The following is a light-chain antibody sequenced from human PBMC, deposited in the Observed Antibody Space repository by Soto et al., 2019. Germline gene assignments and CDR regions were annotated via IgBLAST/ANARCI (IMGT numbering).Light chain of an antibody. V-gene: IGKV1-9*01. CDR2: AAY. J-gene: IGKJ5*01. CDR1: QGISSY. CDR3: QQLSSYPIT. Sequence: DIQLTQSPSFLSASVGDRVTITCRASQGISSYLAWYQQKPGKAPKLLIYAAYTLQSGVPSSFTGSGSGTEFTLTIRSLQPEDFATYYCQQLSSYPITFGQGTRLEIK.